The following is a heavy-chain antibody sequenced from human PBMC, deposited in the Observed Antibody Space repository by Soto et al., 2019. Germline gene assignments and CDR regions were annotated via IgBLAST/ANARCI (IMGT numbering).Heavy chain of an antibody. D-gene: IGHD6-13*01. CDR1: GYTLPELS. Sequence: ASVKVSCKVSGYTLPELSMHWVRQAPGKGLEWMGGFDPEDGETIYAQKFQGRVAMTEDTSTDTAYMELSSLRSEDTAVYYCATPTRLGILSCPLSHCGHATLIIESS. CDR3: ATPTRLGILSCPLSH. J-gene: IGHJ4*01. CDR2: FDPEDGET. V-gene: IGHV1-24*01.